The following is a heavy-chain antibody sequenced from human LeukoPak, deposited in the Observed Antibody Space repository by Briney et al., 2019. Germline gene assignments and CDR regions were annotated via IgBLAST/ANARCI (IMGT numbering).Heavy chain of an antibody. J-gene: IGHJ6*02. D-gene: IGHD5-18*01. Sequence: ASVKVSCKASGYTFTSYGISWVRQAPGQGLEWMGWISAYNGNTNYAQKLQGRVTMTTDTSTSTAYMELRSLRSDDTAVYYCARHIQPLPLYYYYYGMDVWGQGTTVTVSS. CDR2: ISAYNGNT. CDR3: ARHIQPLPLYYYYYGMDV. V-gene: IGHV1-18*01. CDR1: GYTFTSYG.